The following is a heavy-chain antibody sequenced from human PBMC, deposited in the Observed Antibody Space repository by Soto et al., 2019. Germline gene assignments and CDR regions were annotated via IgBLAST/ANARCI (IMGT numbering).Heavy chain of an antibody. CDR3: TIETYSSSEYVLS. J-gene: IGHJ4*02. CDR2: IKSKTDGGTT. V-gene: IGHV3-15*01. CDR1: GFTFSNAW. D-gene: IGHD6-13*01. Sequence: EVQLVESGGGLVKPGGSLRLSCAASGFTFSNAWMSWVRQAPGKGLEWVGRIKSKTDGGTTDYAAPVKGRFTISRDDSKNTLYLQMNSLKTEDTAVYYCTIETYSSSEYVLSRGQGTLVTVSS.